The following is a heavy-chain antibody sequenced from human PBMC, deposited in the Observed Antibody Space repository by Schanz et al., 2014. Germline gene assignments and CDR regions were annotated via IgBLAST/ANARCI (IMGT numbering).Heavy chain of an antibody. V-gene: IGHV3-7*01. CDR3: AIMVRRSTGFDY. CDR2: IKEDGSEK. D-gene: IGHD3-10*01. J-gene: IGHJ4*02. CDR1: GFTFSTYC. Sequence: EVQLVESGGGLVQPGGSLRLSCAASGFTFSTYCMSWVRQAPGKGLEWVANIKEDGSEKYYVDSVKGRFTISRDNAKNSLYLQMNSLRAEDTAVYYCAIMVRRSTGFDYWGQGTLVTVSS.